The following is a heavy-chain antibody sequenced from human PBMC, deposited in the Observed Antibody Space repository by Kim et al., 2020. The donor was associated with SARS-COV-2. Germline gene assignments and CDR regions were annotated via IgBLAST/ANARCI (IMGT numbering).Heavy chain of an antibody. CDR1: GDSVSSNSAA. CDR2: TYYRSKWYN. Sequence: SQTLSLTCAISGDSVSSNSAAWNWIRQSPSRGLEWLGRTYYRSKWYNDYAVSVKSRITINPDTSKNQFSLQLNSVTPEDTAVYYCARGAHFYGSGSYAFDIWGQGTMVTVSS. J-gene: IGHJ3*02. D-gene: IGHD3-10*01. CDR3: ARGAHFYGSGSYAFDI. V-gene: IGHV6-1*01.